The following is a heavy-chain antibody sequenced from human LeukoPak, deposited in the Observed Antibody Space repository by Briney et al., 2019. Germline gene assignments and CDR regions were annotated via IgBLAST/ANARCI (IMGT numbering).Heavy chain of an antibody. Sequence: GGSLRLSCAASGFTLNTYWLNWVRQAPGKGLVWVSRINSDGSSLTYADSVKGRFTVSRDNAKNTLYLQMNSLRAEDTAVYYCTRDLRMDYYYVDYYYYGMDVWSQGTTVTVSS. CDR2: INSDGSSL. D-gene: IGHD3-10*02. CDR3: TRDLRMDYYYVDYYYYGMDV. CDR1: GFTLNTYW. V-gene: IGHV3-74*03. J-gene: IGHJ6*02.